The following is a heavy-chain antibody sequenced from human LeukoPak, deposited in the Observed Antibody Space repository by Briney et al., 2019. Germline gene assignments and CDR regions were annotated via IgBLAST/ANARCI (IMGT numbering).Heavy chain of an antibody. CDR3: GRGDSSGWYFDY. Sequence: GGSLRLSCGAYGFTFDDHGMSWVRQAPGKGLEWVSGINWNGGSTGYADSVKGRFTISRDNAKNSLYLQMNSLRVEDTALYYCGRGDSSGWYFDYWGQGTLVTVSS. V-gene: IGHV3-20*04. CDR2: INWNGGST. J-gene: IGHJ4*02. D-gene: IGHD6-19*01. CDR1: GFTFDDHG.